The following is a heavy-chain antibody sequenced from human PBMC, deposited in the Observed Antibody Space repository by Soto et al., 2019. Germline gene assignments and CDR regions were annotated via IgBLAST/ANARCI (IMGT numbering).Heavy chain of an antibody. CDR1: GFNINTYG. CDR2: ILYDGSKK. J-gene: IGHJ4*02. D-gene: IGHD3-16*01. V-gene: IGHV3-30*03. Sequence: PGGSLRLSCVASGFNINTYGIYWVRQAPGKGLQWVAQILYDGSKKHYAVSVRGRFTITRDNSKNTVYLQMDSLRVDDTAMYYCVRDLARMADYWGQGTLVTVSS. CDR3: VRDLARMADY.